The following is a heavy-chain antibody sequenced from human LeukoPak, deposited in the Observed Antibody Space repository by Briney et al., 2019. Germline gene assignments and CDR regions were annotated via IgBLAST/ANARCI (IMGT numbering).Heavy chain of an antibody. D-gene: IGHD5-18*01. J-gene: IGHJ4*02. CDR2: ISGSGGST. CDR3: AKEPLHYSYGLYYFDY. CDR1: GFTFSSYA. V-gene: IGHV3-23*01. Sequence: GGSLRLSCAASGFTFSSYAMSWVRQAPGKGLEWVSAISGSGGSTYYADSVKGRFTISRDNSKNTLYLQMNSLRAEDTAVYYCAKEPLHYSYGLYYFDYWGQGTLVTVSS.